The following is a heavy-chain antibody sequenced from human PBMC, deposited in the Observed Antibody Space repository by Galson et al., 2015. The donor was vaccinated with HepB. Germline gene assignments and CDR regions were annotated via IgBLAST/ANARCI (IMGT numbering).Heavy chain of an antibody. D-gene: IGHD6-6*01. Sequence: SLRLSCAVSGFRFNVYDMNWVRQAPGKGLEWVSGMTNSGSRTYYAESGKGRFTISRDNSKNTVSLQMSSLRAEDTAIYYCAKGAYMSSYSLYGMDAWGQGTTVIVSS. CDR1: GFRFNVYD. V-gene: IGHV3-23*01. J-gene: IGHJ6*02. CDR3: AKGAYMSSYSLYGMDA. CDR2: MTNSGSRT.